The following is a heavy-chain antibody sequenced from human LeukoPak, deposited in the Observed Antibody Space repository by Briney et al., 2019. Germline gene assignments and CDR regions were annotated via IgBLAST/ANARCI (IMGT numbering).Heavy chain of an antibody. J-gene: IGHJ4*02. CDR3: AKEALVITSYYFDY. CDR2: IWYDGSNK. Sequence: PGGSLRLSCAASGFTFSSYGMHWVRQAPGKGLEWVAVIWYDGSNKYYADPVKGRFTISRDNSKNTLYLQMNSLRAEDTAVYYCAKEALVITSYYFDYWGQGTLVTVSS. D-gene: IGHD3-22*01. V-gene: IGHV3-30*02. CDR1: GFTFSSYG.